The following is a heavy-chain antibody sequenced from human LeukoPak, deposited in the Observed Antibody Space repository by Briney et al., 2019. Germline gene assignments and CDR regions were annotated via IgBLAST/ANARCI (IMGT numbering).Heavy chain of an antibody. CDR2: INTDGSST. CDR3: ARAQTPYSSSSGADY. Sequence: GGSLRLSCAVSGFTFSSYWMHWVRQAPGKGLVWVSRINTDGSSTSYADSVKGRFTISRDNAKNTLYLQMNSLRAEDTAVYYCARAQTPYSSSSGADYWGQGTLVTVSS. V-gene: IGHV3-74*01. D-gene: IGHD6-6*01. CDR1: GFTFSSYW. J-gene: IGHJ4*02.